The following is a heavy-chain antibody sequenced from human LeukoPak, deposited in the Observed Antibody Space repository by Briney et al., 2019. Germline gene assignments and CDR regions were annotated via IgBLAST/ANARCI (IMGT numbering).Heavy chain of an antibody. V-gene: IGHV4-59*08. D-gene: IGHD3-22*01. Sequence: PSDTLSLTCTVSGGSIRSYHWSWIRQPPGKGLEWIGYIHYSGFTNYNPSLKSRVTISVDTSKNQLSLKLNSVTAADTAVYYCSRREDSGTSGYYGLWGQGTLVTVSS. CDR2: IHYSGFT. CDR1: GGSIRSYH. CDR3: SRREDSGTSGYYGL. J-gene: IGHJ4*02.